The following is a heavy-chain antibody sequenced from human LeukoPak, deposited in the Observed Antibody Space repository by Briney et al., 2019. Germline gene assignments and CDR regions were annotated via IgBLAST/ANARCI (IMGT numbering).Heavy chain of an antibody. CDR3: ARSYDSSGYRMLYYFDY. Sequence: ASVKVSCKASGYTFTGYYMHWARQAPGQGLEWMGWINPNSGGTNYAQKFQGRVTMTRDTSISTAYMELSRLRSDDTAVYYCARSYDSSGYRMLYYFDYWGQGTLVTVSS. V-gene: IGHV1-2*02. J-gene: IGHJ4*02. CDR2: INPNSGGT. CDR1: GYTFTGYY. D-gene: IGHD3-22*01.